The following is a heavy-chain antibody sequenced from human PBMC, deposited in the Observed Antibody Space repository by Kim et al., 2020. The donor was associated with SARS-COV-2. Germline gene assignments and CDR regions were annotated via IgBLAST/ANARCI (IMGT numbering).Heavy chain of an antibody. Sequence: SGPTLVNPTQTLTLTCTFSGFSLSTSGMCVSWIRQPPGKALEWLALIDWDDDKYYSISLKTRLTISKDTSKNQVVLTMTNMDPVDTATYYCARLYYDILTGYYSHAFDIWGQGTMVTVSS. D-gene: IGHD3-9*01. J-gene: IGHJ3*02. CDR2: IDWDDDK. V-gene: IGHV2-70*01. CDR3: ARLYYDILTGYYSHAFDI. CDR1: GFSLSTSGMC.